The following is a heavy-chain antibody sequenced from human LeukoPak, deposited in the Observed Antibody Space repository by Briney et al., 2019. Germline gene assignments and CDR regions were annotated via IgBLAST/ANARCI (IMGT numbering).Heavy chain of an antibody. CDR2: ISGSGGGT. CDR1: GITLSNYG. J-gene: IGHJ4*02. CDR3: AKRGVVIRVILVGFHKEAYYFDS. D-gene: IGHD3-22*01. Sequence: GGSLRLSCAVSGITLSNYGMTWVRQAPGKGLKWVAGISGSGGGTNYADSVKGRFTISRDNPKNTLYLQMNSLRAEDTAVYFCAKRGVVIRVILVGFHKEAYYFDSWGQGALVTVSS. V-gene: IGHV3-23*01.